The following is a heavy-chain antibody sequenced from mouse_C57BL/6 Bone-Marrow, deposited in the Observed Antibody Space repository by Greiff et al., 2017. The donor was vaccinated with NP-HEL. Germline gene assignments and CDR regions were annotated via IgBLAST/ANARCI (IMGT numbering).Heavy chain of an antibody. CDR2: IYPRSGNT. Sequence: VQLQQSGAELARPGASVKLSCKASGYTFTSYGISWVKQRTGQGLEWIGEIYPRSGNTYYNEKVKGKATLTADKSSSTAYMELRSLTSEDSAVYFCARERLGGGLRRGYFDVWGTGTTVTVSS. V-gene: IGHV1-81*01. CDR3: ARERLGGGLRRGYFDV. J-gene: IGHJ1*03. D-gene: IGHD2-2*01. CDR1: GYTFTSYG.